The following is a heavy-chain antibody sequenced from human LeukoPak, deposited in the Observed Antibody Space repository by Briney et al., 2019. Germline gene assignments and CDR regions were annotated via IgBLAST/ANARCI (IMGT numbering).Heavy chain of an antibody. Sequence: GGTLRLSCAASGFTFSSYGMSWVRQAPGKGLEWVSAISGSGGSTYYADSVKGRFTISRDNSKNTLYLQMNSLRAEDTAVYYCAKYRRAGDYGREFDYWGQGTLVTVSS. V-gene: IGHV3-23*01. CDR1: GFTFSSYG. CDR2: ISGSGGST. CDR3: AKYRRAGDYGREFDY. D-gene: IGHD4-17*01. J-gene: IGHJ4*02.